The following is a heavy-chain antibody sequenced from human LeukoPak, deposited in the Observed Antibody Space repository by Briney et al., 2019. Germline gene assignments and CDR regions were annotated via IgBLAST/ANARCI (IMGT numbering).Heavy chain of an antibody. CDR3: ASVGAINY. CDR2: IYYSGST. CDR1: GGSISSYY. V-gene: IGHV4-59*01. D-gene: IGHD1-26*01. Sequence: KPSETLSLTCTVSGGSISSYYWSWIRQPPGKGLEWIGYIYYSGSTNYNPSLKSRVTISVDTSKNQFSLKLSSVTAADTAVYYCASVGAINYWGQGTLVTVSS. J-gene: IGHJ4*02.